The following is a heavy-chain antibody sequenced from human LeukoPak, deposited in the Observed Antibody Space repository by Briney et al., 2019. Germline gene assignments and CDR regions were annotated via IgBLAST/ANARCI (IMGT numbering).Heavy chain of an antibody. J-gene: IGHJ5*02. V-gene: IGHV4-34*01. Sequence: SETLSLTCAVYGGSFSGYYWSWIRQPPGKGLEWIGEINHSGSTNYNPSLKSRVTISVDTSKNQFSLKLSSVTAADTAVYYCARGALYSSGWYASRGAYNWFDPWGQGTLVTVSS. D-gene: IGHD6-19*01. CDR1: GGSFSGYY. CDR3: ARGALYSSGWYASRGAYNWFDP. CDR2: INHSGST.